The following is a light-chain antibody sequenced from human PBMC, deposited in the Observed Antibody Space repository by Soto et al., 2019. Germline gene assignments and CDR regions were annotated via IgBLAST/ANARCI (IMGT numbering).Light chain of an antibody. V-gene: IGLV1-44*01. J-gene: IGLJ2*01. CDR2: SSY. CDR1: TSNIGSTI. CDR3: AAWDDSLNGWI. Sequence: QAVVTQPPSASGTPGQRVTISCSGSTSNIGSTIVNWYQQLPGTAPKLLIYSSYQRPSGVPDRFSGSKSGTSASLAISRLQSEDEADYYCAAWDDSLNGWIFGGGTKLTVL.